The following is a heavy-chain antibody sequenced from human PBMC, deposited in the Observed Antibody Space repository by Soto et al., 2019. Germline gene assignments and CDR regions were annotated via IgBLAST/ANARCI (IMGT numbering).Heavy chain of an antibody. J-gene: IGHJ6*03. V-gene: IGHV1-18*01. CDR1: GYTFNNFG. CDR3: ARGVQFSAYLHYYMDV. D-gene: IGHD3-10*02. Sequence: QVQLVQSGGEVTKPGASLKVSCKASGYTFNNFGVTWVRQAPGQGLEWIGWINPDNGDTNYAQKFQGRTTMNTDSFTSAAFMQLRGLRSDDTAVYYCARGVQFSAYLHYYMDVWGKGTAVTVSS. CDR2: INPDNGDT.